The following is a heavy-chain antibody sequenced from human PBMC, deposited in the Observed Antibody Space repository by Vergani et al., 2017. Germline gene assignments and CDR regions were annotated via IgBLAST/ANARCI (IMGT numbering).Heavy chain of an antibody. J-gene: IGHJ5*02. CDR1: GGTFSSYA. V-gene: IGHV1-69*01. CDR3: ARDRAVGSSSWIGLDP. CDR2: IIHIFGTA. Sequence: QVQLVQSGAEVKKPGSSVKVSCKASGGTFSSYAISWVRQAPGQGLEWMGGIIHIFGTANYAQKFQGIVTITADESTRPAFMELSSLRSEDTAVYYCARDRAVGSSSWIGLDPWGQGTLVTVSS. D-gene: IGHD6-13*01.